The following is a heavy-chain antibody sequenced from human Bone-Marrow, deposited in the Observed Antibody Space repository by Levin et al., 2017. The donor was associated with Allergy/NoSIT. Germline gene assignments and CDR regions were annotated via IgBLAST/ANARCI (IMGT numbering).Heavy chain of an antibody. Sequence: SETLSLTCTVSGGSISSGGYYWSWIRQHPGKGLEWIGYIYYSGTTYYNPSLRSRVSISVDTSRNQFSLRLRSVTAADTAVYYCARTQELRSYYYDSAGYFFLHWGQGALVTVSS. J-gene: IGHJ1*01. CDR3: ARTQELRSYYYDSAGYFFLH. V-gene: IGHV4-31*03. CDR1: GGSISSGGYY. CDR2: IYYSGTT. D-gene: IGHD3-22*01.